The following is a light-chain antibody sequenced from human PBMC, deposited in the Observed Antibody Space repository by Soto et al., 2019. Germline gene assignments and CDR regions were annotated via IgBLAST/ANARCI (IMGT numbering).Light chain of an antibody. CDR1: QSVSTK. V-gene: IGKV3-20*01. CDR3: QQYGTSPRT. Sequence: EIVMTQSPATLSVSPGESATLSCRASQSVSTKLAWYQQKPGQAPRLLIYGASNRATGIPDKFSGSGSGTDFTLTISRLEPEDFAVYYCQQYGTSPRTFGQGTKVDI. CDR2: GAS. J-gene: IGKJ1*01.